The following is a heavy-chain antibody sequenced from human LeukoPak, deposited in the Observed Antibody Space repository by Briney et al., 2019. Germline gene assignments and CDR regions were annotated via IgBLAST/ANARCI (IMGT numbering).Heavy chain of an antibody. CDR2: IYYSGST. D-gene: IGHD5-12*01. V-gene: IGHV4-31*03. Sequence: TLSLTCTVSGDSISSGGYYWSWIRQHPGKGLEWIGYIYYSGSTFYNPFLKSRVTISVDTSKNQFSLRLSSVTAADTAVYYCAREPRGGGYSFDYWGQGTLVTVSS. CDR1: GDSISSGGYY. J-gene: IGHJ4*02. CDR3: AREPRGGGYSFDY.